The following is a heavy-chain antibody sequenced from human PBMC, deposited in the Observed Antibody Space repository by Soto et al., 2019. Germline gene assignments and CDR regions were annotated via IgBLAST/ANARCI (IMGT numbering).Heavy chain of an antibody. CDR2: ISGSGGST. V-gene: IGHV3-23*01. Sequence: GGSLRLSCAASGFTFSSYAMSWVRQAPGKGLEWVSAISGSGGSTYYADSVKGRFTISRDDSKNTLYLQMNSLRAEDTAVYYCAMRRFLESHHFDYWGQGTLVTVSS. CDR1: GFTFSSYA. CDR3: AMRRFLESHHFDY. J-gene: IGHJ4*02. D-gene: IGHD3-3*01.